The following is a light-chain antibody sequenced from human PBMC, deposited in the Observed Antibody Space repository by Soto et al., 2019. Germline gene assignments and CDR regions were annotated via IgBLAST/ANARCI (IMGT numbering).Light chain of an antibody. CDR3: QQYNNWPPGRT. J-gene: IGKJ1*01. Sequence: ETVMTQSPATLSVSPGGRATLSCRASQSVSRNLAWYQQKPGQAPRLLIYDASTRPTGVPARFSGSGSGTELALTISSLQSEDFAVYDCQQYNNWPPGRTFGRGTKVEI. CDR2: DAS. CDR1: QSVSRN. V-gene: IGKV3-15*01.